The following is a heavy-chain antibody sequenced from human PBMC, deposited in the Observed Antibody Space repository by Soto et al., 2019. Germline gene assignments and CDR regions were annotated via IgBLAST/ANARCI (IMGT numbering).Heavy chain of an antibody. V-gene: IGHV4-31*02. Sequence: LRLSCVASGFTFSRHGLSWIRQHPGKGLEWIGYIYYSGSTYYNPSLKSRVTISVDTSKNQFSLKLSSVTAADTAVYYCARYPPDHFDYWGQGTLVTVS. J-gene: IGHJ4*02. CDR2: IYYSGST. CDR1: GFTFSRHG. CDR3: ARYPPDHFDY.